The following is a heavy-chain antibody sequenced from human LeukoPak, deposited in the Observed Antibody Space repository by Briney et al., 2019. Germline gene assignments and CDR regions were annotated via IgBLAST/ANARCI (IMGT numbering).Heavy chain of an antibody. CDR3: ARDSSHYLGSSDY. Sequence: GGSLRLSCVVSGFTFSSYPMSWVRQAPGKGLEWVSVISESGDVTHYADSMKGRFTISRDNTKNTLNLQMNGLRDEDTAIYYCARDSSHYLGSSDYWGQGALVTVSS. V-gene: IGHV3-23*01. CDR2: ISESGDVT. CDR1: GFTFSSYP. D-gene: IGHD6-6*01. J-gene: IGHJ4*02.